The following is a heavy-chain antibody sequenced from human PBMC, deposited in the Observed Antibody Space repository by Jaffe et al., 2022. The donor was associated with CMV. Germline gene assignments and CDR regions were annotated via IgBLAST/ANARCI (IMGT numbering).Heavy chain of an antibody. CDR1: GFTFSSYG. V-gene: IGHV3-30*18. CDR2: ISYDGSNK. CDR3: AKDLADSGSYYGVYYYGMDV. D-gene: IGHD1-26*01. J-gene: IGHJ6*02. Sequence: QVQLVESGGGVVQPGRSLRLSCAASGFTFSSYGMHWVRQAPGKGLEWVAVISYDGSNKYYADSVKGRFTISRDNSKNTLYLQMNSLRAEDTAVYYCAKDLADSGSYYGVYYYGMDVWGQGTTVTVSS.